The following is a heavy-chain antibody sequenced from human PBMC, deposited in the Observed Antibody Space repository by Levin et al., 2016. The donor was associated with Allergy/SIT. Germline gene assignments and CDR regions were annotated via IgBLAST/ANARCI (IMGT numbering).Heavy chain of an antibody. V-gene: IGHV3-21*01. Sequence: GGSLRLSCAASGFTFSSYSMNWVRQAPGKGLEWVSSISSSSSYIYYADSVKGRFTISRDNAKNSLYLQMNSLRAEDTAVYYCARDLGADYYGSGSPLGYWGQGTLVTVSS. CDR1: GFTFSSYS. CDR3: ARDLGADYYGSGSPLGY. J-gene: IGHJ4*02. CDR2: ISSSSSYI. D-gene: IGHD3-10*01.